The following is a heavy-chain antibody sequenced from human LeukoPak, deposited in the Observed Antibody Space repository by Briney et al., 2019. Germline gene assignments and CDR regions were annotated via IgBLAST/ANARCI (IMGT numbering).Heavy chain of an antibody. V-gene: IGHV1-69*05. CDR3: ATIAAADYYYYYYMDV. J-gene: IGHJ6*03. CDR2: IIPIFGTA. D-gene: IGHD6-13*01. CDR1: GGTFSSYA. Sequence: GASVKVSCKASGGTFSSYAISWVRQAPGQGLEWMGGIIPIFGTANYAQKFQGRVTITTDESTSTAYMELSSLRSEDTAVYYCATIAAADYYYYYYMDVWGKGTTVTVSS.